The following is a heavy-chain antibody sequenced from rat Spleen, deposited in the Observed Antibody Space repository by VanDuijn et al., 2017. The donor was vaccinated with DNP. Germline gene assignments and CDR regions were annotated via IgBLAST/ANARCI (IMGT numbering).Heavy chain of an antibody. Sequence: EVQLVESGGGLVQPGRSLKLSCAASGFTFSSFAMAWVRQAPKKGLEWVATITSGGSNTYYPDSVKGRFTISRDNAQSTLYLQMDSLRSEDTATYYCARHRTIMPYYYVMDAWGQGASVTVSS. D-gene: IGHD1-12*01. J-gene: IGHJ4*01. CDR2: ITSGGSNT. CDR1: GFTFSSFA. V-gene: IGHV5-25*01. CDR3: ARHRTIMPYYYVMDA.